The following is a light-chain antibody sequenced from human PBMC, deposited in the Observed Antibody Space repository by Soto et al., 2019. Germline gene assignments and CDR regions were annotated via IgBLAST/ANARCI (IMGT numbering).Light chain of an antibody. CDR1: HGIRND. CDR2: AAS. V-gene: IGKV1-6*01. CDR3: LQDYDYPLI. Sequence: AIQMTQSPSSLSASVGDRITITCRASHGIRNDLGWYQQKPGKATKLLIYAASTLQSGVPSRFSGSGSGTDFTLTISSLQPEDFAIYYCLQDYDYPLIFGGGTKVDIK. J-gene: IGKJ4*01.